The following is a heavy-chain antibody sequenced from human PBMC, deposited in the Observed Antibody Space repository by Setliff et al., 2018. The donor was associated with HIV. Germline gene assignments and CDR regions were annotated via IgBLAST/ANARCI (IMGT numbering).Heavy chain of an antibody. D-gene: IGHD4-17*01. CDR2: ISSSESTI. Sequence: GGSLRLSCAASGFAFSTYEMNWVRQAPGKGLEWVAYISSSESTIYYADSVKGPFTIYRDNAKNSLFLQMNGLRAEDTGFYYCARLSPPEDYGDLGGVDYWGQGTLVTVSS. J-gene: IGHJ4*02. V-gene: IGHV3-48*03. CDR3: ARLSPPEDYGDLGGVDY. CDR1: GFAFSTYE.